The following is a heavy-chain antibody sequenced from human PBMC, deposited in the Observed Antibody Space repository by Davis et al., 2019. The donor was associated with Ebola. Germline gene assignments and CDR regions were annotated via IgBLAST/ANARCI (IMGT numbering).Heavy chain of an antibody. CDR1: GFTFGDYA. D-gene: IGHD4-11*01. V-gene: IGHV3-49*03. Sequence: SCTASGFTFGDYAMSWFRQAPGKGLEWVGFIRSKAYGGTTEYAASVKGRFTISRDDSKSIAYLQMNSLKTEDTAVYYCTTTPSTDSYYYYGMDVWGQGTTVTVSS. J-gene: IGHJ6*02. CDR3: TTTPSTDSYYYYGMDV. CDR2: IRSKAYGGTT.